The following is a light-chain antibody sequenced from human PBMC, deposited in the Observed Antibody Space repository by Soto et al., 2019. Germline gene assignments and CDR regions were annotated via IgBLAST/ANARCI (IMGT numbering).Light chain of an antibody. CDR3: SSYTSKDTLV. J-gene: IGLJ3*02. CDR1: SSDVGGYDH. V-gene: IGLV2-14*03. CDR2: DVS. Sequence: QSALTQPASVSGSPGQSITISCTGTSSDVGGYDHVPWYQQHPGKAPKLIIYDVSIRPSGVSNRFSGSKSGNTASLAVSGLQAEDEADYYCSSYTSKDTLVFGGGTKVTVL.